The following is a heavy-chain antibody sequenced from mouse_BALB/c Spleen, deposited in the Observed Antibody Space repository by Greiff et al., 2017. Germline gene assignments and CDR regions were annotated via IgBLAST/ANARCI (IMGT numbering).Heavy chain of an antibody. J-gene: IGHJ2*01. CDR1: GYTFTSYW. CDR2: INPSTGYT. V-gene: IGHV1-7*01. CDR3: ARHPDY. Sequence: QVHVKQSGAELAKPGASVKMSCKASGYTFTSYWMHWVKQRPGQGLEWIGYINPSTGYTEYNQKFKDKATLTADKSSSTAYMQLSSLTSEDSAVYYCARHPDYWGQGTTLTVSS.